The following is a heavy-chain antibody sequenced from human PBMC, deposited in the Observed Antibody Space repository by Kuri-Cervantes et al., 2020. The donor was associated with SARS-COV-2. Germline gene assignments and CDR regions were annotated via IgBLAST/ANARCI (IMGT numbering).Heavy chain of an antibody. V-gene: IGHV3-9*01. CDR1: GFTFDDYA. D-gene: IGHD3-10*01. CDR3: ARAGTMVRGRDV. CDR2: ISWNSGSI. J-gene: IGHJ6*02. Sequence: LSLTCAASGFTFDDYAMHWVRQAPGKGLEWVSGISWNSGSIGYADSVKGRFTISRDNAKNSLYLQMNSLRAEDTAVYYCARAGTMVRGRDVWGQGTTVTVSS.